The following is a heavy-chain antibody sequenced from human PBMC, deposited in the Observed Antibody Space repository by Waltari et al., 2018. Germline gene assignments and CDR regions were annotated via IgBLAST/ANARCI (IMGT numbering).Heavy chain of an antibody. CDR3: AKHTMIVVVTLDY. J-gene: IGHJ4*02. CDR1: GFTFSSYA. V-gene: IGHV3-23*01. CDR2: ISGSGGST. D-gene: IGHD3-22*01. Sequence: EVQLLESGGGLVQPGGSLRLSCAPSGFTFSSYAMSWVRQAPGKGLEWVSAISGSGGSTYYADSVKGRFTISRDNSKNTLYLQMNSLRAEDTAVYYCAKHTMIVVVTLDYWGQGTLVTVSS.